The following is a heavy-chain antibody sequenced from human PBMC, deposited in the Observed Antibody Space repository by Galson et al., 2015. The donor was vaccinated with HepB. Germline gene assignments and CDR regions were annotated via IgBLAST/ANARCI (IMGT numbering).Heavy chain of an antibody. V-gene: IGHV3-21*01. CDR2: ISSSSSYI. CDR1: GFTFSSYS. CDR3: ARGAVVRGLIIISWVFDY. J-gene: IGHJ4*02. Sequence: SLRLSCAASGFTFSSYSMNWVRQAPEKGLEWVSSISSSSSYIYYADSVKGRSTVSRDNAKNSLYLQMNSLRAVDTAVYYCARGAVVRGLIIISWVFDYWGQGTLVTVSS. D-gene: IGHD3-10*01.